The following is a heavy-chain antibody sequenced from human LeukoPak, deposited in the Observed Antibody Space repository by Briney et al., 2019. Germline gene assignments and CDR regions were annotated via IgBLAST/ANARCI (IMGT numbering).Heavy chain of an antibody. CDR1: GFTFSSYV. CDR3: VKGRGCSSTSCYGTFDY. J-gene: IGHJ4*02. V-gene: IGHV3-64D*06. CDR2: ISSNGGST. D-gene: IGHD2-2*01. Sequence: GGSLRLSCSAPGFTFSSYVMHWVRQAPGKGLEYVSAISSNGGSTYYADSVKGRFTISRDNSKNTLYLQMSSLRAEDTAVYYCVKGRGCSSTSCYGTFDYWGQGTLVTVSS.